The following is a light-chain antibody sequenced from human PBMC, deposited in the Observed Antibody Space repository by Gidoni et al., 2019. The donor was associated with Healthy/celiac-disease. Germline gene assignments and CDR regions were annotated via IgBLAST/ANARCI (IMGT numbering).Light chain of an antibody. Sequence: EIVLTQSQANLSLSPGERATLSCRSRQSVSSYLAWYQQKPGQAPRLLIYDASNRSTGIPARFSGSGSVTDFTLTISSLEPEDFAVYYCQQRSNWPPMYTFGQGTKLEIK. CDR1: QSVSSY. CDR2: DAS. V-gene: IGKV3-11*01. CDR3: QQRSNWPPMYT. J-gene: IGKJ2*01.